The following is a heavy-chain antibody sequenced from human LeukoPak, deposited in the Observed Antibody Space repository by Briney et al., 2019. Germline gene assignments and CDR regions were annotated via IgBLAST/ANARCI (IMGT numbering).Heavy chain of an antibody. D-gene: IGHD3-3*01. CDR3: ARQTSGDFWSGYYGYYFDY. CDR2: VNPNSGNT. CDR1: GYTFTSYD. V-gene: IGHV1-8*01. Sequence: ASVKVSCKASGYTFTSYDINWVRQATGQGLEWMGWVNPNSGNTGYAQKFQGRVTMTRNTSISTAYMELSSLRSEDTAVYYCARQTSGDFWSGYYGYYFDYWGQGTLVTVSS. J-gene: IGHJ4*02.